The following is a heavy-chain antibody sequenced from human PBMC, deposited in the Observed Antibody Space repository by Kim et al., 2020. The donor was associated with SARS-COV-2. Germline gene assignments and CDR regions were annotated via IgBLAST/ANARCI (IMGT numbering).Heavy chain of an antibody. V-gene: IGHV1-69*01. D-gene: IGHD1-26*01. CDR3: ARALLAPPGRFDY. Sequence: YEQKLQGRVTMTADESTSPAYMELGSLRAEDTAVYYCARALLAPPGRFDYWGQGTLVTVSS. J-gene: IGHJ4*02.